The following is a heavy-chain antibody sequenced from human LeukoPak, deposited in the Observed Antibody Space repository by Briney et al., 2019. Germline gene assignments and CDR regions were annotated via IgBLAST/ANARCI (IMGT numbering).Heavy chain of an antibody. J-gene: IGHJ4*02. D-gene: IGHD3-3*01. V-gene: IGHV1-69*05. Sequence: SVKVSCKASGGTFSSYAISWLRQAPEQGLEWMGRIIPIFGTANYAQKFQGRVTITTDESTSTAYMELSSLRSEDTAVYYCARSGFWSGYVDYWGQGTLVTVSS. CDR2: IIPIFGTA. CDR1: GGTFSSYA. CDR3: ARSGFWSGYVDY.